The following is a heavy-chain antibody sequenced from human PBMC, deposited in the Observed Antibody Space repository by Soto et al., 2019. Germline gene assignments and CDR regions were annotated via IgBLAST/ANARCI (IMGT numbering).Heavy chain of an antibody. D-gene: IGHD3-22*01. V-gene: IGHV4-31*03. CDR2: IYYSGST. CDR3: AMGGDYYDSSGYPQGFDY. CDR1: GGSISSGGYY. Sequence: QVQLQESGPGLVKPSQTLSLTCTVSGGSISSGGYYWSWIRQHPGKGLEWIGDIYYSGSTYYNPSLKSRVTKAVDTSKNQFSLKLSSVTAADTAVYYWAMGGDYYDSSGYPQGFDYWGQGALVTVSS. J-gene: IGHJ4*02.